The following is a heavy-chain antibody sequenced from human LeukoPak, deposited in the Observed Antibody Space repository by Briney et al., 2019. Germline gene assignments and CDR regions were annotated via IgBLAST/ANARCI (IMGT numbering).Heavy chain of an antibody. CDR3: ARVRVRFLEWLLLRLDAFDI. CDR2: INHSGST. CDR1: GGSFSGYY. Sequence: SETLSLTCAVYGGSFSGYYWSWIRQPPGKGLEWIGEINHSGSTNYNPSLKSRVTISVDTSKNQFSLKLSSVTAADTAVYYCARVRVRFLEWLLLRLDAFDIWGQGTMVTVSS. J-gene: IGHJ3*02. V-gene: IGHV4-34*01. D-gene: IGHD3-3*01.